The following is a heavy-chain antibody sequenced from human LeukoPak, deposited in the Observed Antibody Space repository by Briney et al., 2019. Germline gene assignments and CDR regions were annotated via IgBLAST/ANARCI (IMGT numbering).Heavy chain of an antibody. Sequence: SETLSLTCAVYGGSFSGYYWSWIRQPPGKGLEWIGEINHSGSTNYNPSLKSRVTISVDTSKNQFSLKLSSVTAADTAVYYCARRRMGPFYYYYYGMDVWGQGTTVTVSS. CDR2: INHSGST. J-gene: IGHJ6*02. CDR3: ARRRMGPFYYYYYGMDV. D-gene: IGHD1-26*01. CDR1: GGSFSGYY. V-gene: IGHV4-34*01.